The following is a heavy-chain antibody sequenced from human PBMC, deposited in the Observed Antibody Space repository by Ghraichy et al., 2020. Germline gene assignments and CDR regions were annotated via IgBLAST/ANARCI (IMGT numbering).Heavy chain of an antibody. CDR2: MNPNSCNT. J-gene: IGHJ5*02. D-gene: IGHD6-13*01. Sequence: ASVKVSCKASGYTFTSYDINWVRQATGQGLEWMGWMNPNSCNTGYAQKFQGRVTMTRNTSISTAYMELSSLRSEDTAVYYCARGRYSSSWSNWFDPWGQGTLVAFSS. CDR3: ARGRYSSSWSNWFDP. CDR1: GYTFTSYD. V-gene: IGHV1-8*01.